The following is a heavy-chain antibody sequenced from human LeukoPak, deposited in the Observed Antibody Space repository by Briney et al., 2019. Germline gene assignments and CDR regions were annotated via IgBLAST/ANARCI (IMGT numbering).Heavy chain of an antibody. CDR1: GFTFSSYA. CDR3: ARDPTVEPTNYFHY. J-gene: IGHJ4*02. V-gene: IGHV3-23*01. Sequence: GGSLRLSCAASGFTFSSYAMSWVRQAPGKGLEWVSSISGSSGSTYYADSVKGRFTISRDNSKNTLYLQMNSLRAEDTAVYYCARDPTVEPTNYFHYWGQGTLVTVSS. D-gene: IGHD1-26*01. CDR2: ISGSSGST.